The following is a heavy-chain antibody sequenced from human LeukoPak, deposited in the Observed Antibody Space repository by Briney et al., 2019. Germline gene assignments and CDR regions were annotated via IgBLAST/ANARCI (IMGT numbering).Heavy chain of an antibody. CDR1: RFTFSSYG. D-gene: IGHD3-10*01. CDR3: ARDSRGVIRFDY. Sequence: PGGSLRLSCAASRFTFSSYGMSWVRQAPGKGLEWVSDISSGGGSTYYADSVKGRFTISRDNSKNTLYLQMNSLRAEDTAVYYCARDSRGVIRFDYWGQGTLVTVSS. J-gene: IGHJ4*02. CDR2: ISSGGGST. V-gene: IGHV3-23*01.